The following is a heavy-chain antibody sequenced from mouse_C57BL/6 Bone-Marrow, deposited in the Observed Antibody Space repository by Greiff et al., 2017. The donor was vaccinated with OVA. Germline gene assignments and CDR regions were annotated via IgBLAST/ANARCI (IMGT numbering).Heavy chain of an antibody. CDR1: GYTFTSYW. CDR3: AREGGYDYDPYYCDY. J-gene: IGHJ2*01. D-gene: IGHD2-4*01. Sequence: VQLKEPGAELVRPGSSVKLSCKASGYTFTSYWMHWVKQRPIQGLEWIGNIDPSDSETHYNQKFKDKATLTVDKSSSTAYMQLSSLTSEDSAVYYCAREGGYDYDPYYCDYWGQGTTLTVSS. V-gene: IGHV1-52*01. CDR2: IDPSDSET.